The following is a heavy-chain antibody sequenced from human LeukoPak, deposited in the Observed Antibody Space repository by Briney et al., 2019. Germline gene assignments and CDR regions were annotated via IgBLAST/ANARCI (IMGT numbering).Heavy chain of an antibody. CDR3: ARDRGLSISSWSDFDY. V-gene: IGHV3-7*01. CDR2: IKQDGSEK. Sequence: GGSLRLSCAASGFTFSTYSMSWVRQAPGKGLEWVANIKQDGSEKYYVDSVKGRFTISRDNAKNSLYLQMNSLRAEDTAVYYCARDRGLSISSWSDFDYWGQGTLVTVSS. J-gene: IGHJ4*02. CDR1: GFTFSTYS. D-gene: IGHD6-13*01.